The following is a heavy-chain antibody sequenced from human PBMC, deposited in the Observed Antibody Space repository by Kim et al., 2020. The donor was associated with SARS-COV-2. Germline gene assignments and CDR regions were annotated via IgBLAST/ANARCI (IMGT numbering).Heavy chain of an antibody. CDR3: ARDFSTLVVAASYDAFDI. J-gene: IGHJ3*02. Sequence: GGSLRLSCAASGFTFSSYSMNWVRQAPGKGLEWVSYISSSSSTIYYDDAVKGRFTISRDNAKNSQYLQMNSLRDEGTAGYYCARDFSTLVVAASYDAFDIWGQGTMFTVSS. CDR1: GFTFSSYS. CDR2: ISSSSSTI. V-gene: IGHV3-48*02. D-gene: IGHD2-15*01.